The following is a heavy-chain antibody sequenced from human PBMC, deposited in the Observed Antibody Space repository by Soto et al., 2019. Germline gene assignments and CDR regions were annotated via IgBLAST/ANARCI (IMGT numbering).Heavy chain of an antibody. V-gene: IGHV3-23*01. CDR3: VTGGSGNNHIYDS. D-gene: IGHD3-3*01. Sequence: VQVLESGGGLVQPGGSLRLSCIASGFTCSNYVMSWVRQAPGKGLEWVSSITGDDGSTSYADSVKGRLTISRDASKSTLYLQLNSLRAEDTAGYYCVTGGSGNNHIYDSWGQGTLVTVSS. CDR1: GFTCSNYV. J-gene: IGHJ4*02. CDR2: ITGDDGST.